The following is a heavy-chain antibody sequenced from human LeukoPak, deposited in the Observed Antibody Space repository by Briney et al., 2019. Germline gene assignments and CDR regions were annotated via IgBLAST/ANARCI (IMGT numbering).Heavy chain of an antibody. V-gene: IGHV3-30*02. CDR3: AKRGTVHVVDTAMAGGLSYDY. CDR2: IRYDGSNK. J-gene: IGHJ4*02. CDR1: GFTFSSYG. D-gene: IGHD5-18*01. Sequence: GGSLRLSCAASGFTFSSYGMHWVRQAPGKGLEWVAFIRYDGSNKYYADSVKGRFTISRDNSKNTLYLQMNSLRAEDTAVYYCAKRGTVHVVDTAMAGGLSYDYWGQGTLVTVSS.